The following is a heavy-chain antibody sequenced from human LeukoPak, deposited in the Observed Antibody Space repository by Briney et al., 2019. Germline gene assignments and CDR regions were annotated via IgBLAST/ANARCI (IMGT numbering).Heavy chain of an antibody. CDR3: AREKVPSAIGGFDY. D-gene: IGHD2-2*01. J-gene: IGHJ4*02. CDR1: GFTFSSYG. Sequence: GGPLRLSCAASGFTFSSYGMHWVRQAPGKGLEWAAFIRNDGSNKYYADSVKGRFTISRDNSKHTLYLQMNSLRAEDTAVYYCAREKVPSAIGGFDYWGQGTLVTVSS. V-gene: IGHV3-30*02. CDR2: IRNDGSNK.